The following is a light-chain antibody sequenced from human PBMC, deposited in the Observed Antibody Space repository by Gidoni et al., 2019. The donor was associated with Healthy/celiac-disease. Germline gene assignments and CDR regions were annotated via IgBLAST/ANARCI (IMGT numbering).Light chain of an antibody. CDR1: KLGDKY. CDR2: QDS. J-gene: IGLJ1*01. V-gene: IGLV3-1*01. CDR3: QAWDSSTGPC. Sequence: SYELTQPPSVSVSPGQTASITCSGDKLGDKYACWYQQKPGQSPVLVIYQDSKRPSGIPERFSGSNSGNTATLTISGTQAMDEADYYCQAWDSSTGPCFGTGTKVTVL.